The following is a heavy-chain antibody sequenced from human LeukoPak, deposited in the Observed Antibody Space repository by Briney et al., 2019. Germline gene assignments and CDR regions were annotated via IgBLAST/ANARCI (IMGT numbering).Heavy chain of an antibody. CDR3: AKRYCSSSSCYWVAFDI. CDR1: GFTFSSYA. Sequence: PGGSLRLSCAASGFTFSSYAMSWVRQAPGKGLEWVSAISGSGDNTYYADSVKGRFTISRDNSKNTLYLQMNSRRAEDTAVYYCAKRYCSSSSCYWVAFDIWGQGAMVTVSS. J-gene: IGHJ3*02. D-gene: IGHD2-2*01. V-gene: IGHV3-23*01. CDR2: ISGSGDNT.